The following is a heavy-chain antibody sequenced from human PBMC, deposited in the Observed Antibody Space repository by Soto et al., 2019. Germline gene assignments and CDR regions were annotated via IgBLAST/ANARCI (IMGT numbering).Heavy chain of an antibody. V-gene: IGHV3-21*01. CDR1: GFTFSRYS. Sequence: GRSLRLSRAASGFTFSRYSMNWVRHAPGKGLEWVSSISSSSSYIYYADSVKGRFTISRDNAKNSLYLQMNSLRAEDTAVYYCARDFAYYDSSGYPGYWGQGT. CDR3: ARDFAYYDSSGYPGY. D-gene: IGHD3-22*01. J-gene: IGHJ4*02. CDR2: ISSSSSYI.